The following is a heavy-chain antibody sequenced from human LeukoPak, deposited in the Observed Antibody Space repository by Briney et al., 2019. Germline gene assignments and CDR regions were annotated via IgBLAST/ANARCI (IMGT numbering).Heavy chain of an antibody. D-gene: IGHD2-2*01. CDR1: GYSISSGYY. J-gene: IGHJ5*02. CDR3: ASHRVVPAVQPTNWFDP. CDR2: IYHSGST. Sequence: SETLSLTCAVSGYSISSGYYWGWIRQPPGKGLEWIGSIYHSGSTYYNPSLKSRVTISVDTSKNQFSLKLSSVTAADTAVYYCASHRVVPAVQPTNWFDPWGQGTLVTVSS. V-gene: IGHV4-38-2*01.